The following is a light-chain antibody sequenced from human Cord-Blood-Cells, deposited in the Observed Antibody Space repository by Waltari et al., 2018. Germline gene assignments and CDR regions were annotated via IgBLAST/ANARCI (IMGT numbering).Light chain of an antibody. J-gene: IGLJ2*01. CDR1: SRDVGGYNY. CDR2: EVS. Sequence: QSALTQPPSASGSPGQSFTISCTGTSRDVGGYNYVSWYQQNPGKAPKLLIYEVSKRPSGVPDRCSGSKPGNTASLTVSGLQAEDEADYYCSSYAGSNNLVFGGGTKLTVL. V-gene: IGLV2-8*01. CDR3: SSYAGSNNLV.